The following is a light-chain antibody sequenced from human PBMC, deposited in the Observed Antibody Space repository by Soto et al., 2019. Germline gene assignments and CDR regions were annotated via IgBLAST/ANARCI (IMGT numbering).Light chain of an antibody. CDR3: SSYTSSSTPVV. V-gene: IGLV2-14*01. J-gene: IGLJ2*01. CDR1: TSDVGGHNY. CDR2: DVS. Sequence: QSALTQPASGSGSPGPSSTISCTGTTSDVGGHNYVSWYQQHPGKAPKLMIYDVSNRPSGVSNRFSGSKSGNTASLTISGLQAEDEADYYCSSYTSSSTPVVFGGGTKLTVL.